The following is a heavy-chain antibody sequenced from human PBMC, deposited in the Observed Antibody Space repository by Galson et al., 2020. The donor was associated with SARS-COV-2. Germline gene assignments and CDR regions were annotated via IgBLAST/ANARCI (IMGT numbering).Heavy chain of an antibody. V-gene: IGHV1-69*13. CDR3: ARGGFGELLSDYYYGMDV. D-gene: IGHD3-10*01. CDR2: IIPIFGTA. J-gene: IGHJ6*02. CDR1: GGTFSSYA. Sequence: SVKVSCKASGGTFSSYAISWVRQAPGQGLEWMGGIIPIFGTANYAQKFQGRVTITADESTSTAYMELSSLGSEDTAVYYCARGGFGELLSDYYYGMDVWGQGTTVTVSS.